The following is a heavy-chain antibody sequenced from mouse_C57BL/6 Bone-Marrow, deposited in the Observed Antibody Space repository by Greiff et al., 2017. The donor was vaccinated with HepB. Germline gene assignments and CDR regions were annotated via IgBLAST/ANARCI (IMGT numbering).Heavy chain of an antibody. CDR2: IYPRSGNT. J-gene: IGHJ4*01. V-gene: IGHV1-81*01. Sequence: SGAELARPGASVKLSCKASGYTFTSYGISWVKQRTGQGLEWIGEIYPRSGNTYYNEKFKGKATLTADKSSSTAYMELRSLTSEDSAVYFCARGGYYGSSYGYAMDYWGQGTSVTVSS. CDR3: ARGGYYGSSYGYAMDY. D-gene: IGHD1-1*01. CDR1: GYTFTSYG.